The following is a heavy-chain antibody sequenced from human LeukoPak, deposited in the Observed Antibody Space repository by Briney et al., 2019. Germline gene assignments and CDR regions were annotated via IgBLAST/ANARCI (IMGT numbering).Heavy chain of an antibody. CDR1: GFTFNHHG. Sequence: ASVKVSCKASGFTFNHHGFTWVRQAPGQGLEWMGWVSAYNGNTESAQKFQGRVTMTTDTSTSTAYMELRSLRSDDTALYYCARAESLYGGNLAAAFDIWGQGTMVTVSS. V-gene: IGHV1-18*01. J-gene: IGHJ3*02. CDR2: VSAYNGNT. CDR3: ARAESLYGGNLAAAFDI. D-gene: IGHD4-23*01.